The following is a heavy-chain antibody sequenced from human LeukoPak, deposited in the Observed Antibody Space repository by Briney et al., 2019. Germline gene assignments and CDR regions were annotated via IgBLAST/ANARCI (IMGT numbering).Heavy chain of an antibody. D-gene: IGHD3-22*01. Sequence: GGSLRLSCAASGFTFSSYSMSWVRQAPGKGLEWFSSISSSSSYIYYADSVKGRFTISRDNAKNSLYLQMHSLRAEDTAVYYCARVGYYYDSSGYYYYFDYWGQGTLVTVSS. CDR2: ISSSSSYI. J-gene: IGHJ4*02. CDR1: GFTFSSYS. CDR3: ARVGYYYDSSGYYYYFDY. V-gene: IGHV3-21*01.